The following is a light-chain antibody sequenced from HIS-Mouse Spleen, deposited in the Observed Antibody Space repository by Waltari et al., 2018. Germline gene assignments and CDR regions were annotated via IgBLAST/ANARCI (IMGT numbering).Light chain of an antibody. V-gene: IGLV1-44*01. J-gene: IGLJ3*02. CDR2: SNN. CDR1: SSNIGSNT. CDR3: AAWDDSLKGV. Sequence: QSVLTQPPSASGTPGQRVTISCSGSSSNIGSNTVNWYQQLPGTAPKLLIYSNNHRPAGGPDRFSGSKSGTSAALAISGLQSEDEADYYCAAWDDSLKGVFGGGTKLTVL.